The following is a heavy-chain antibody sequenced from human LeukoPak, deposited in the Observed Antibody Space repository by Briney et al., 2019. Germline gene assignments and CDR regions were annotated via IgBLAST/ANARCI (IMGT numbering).Heavy chain of an antibody. CDR1: GFTFTSYI. D-gene: IGHD3-16*01. CDR2: ISTSSSYI. Sequence: PGGSLRLSCATFGFTFTSYIMNWVRQAPGKGLEWVSSISTSSSYIYSADSVKGRFTISRDNAKNSLYLQMNSLRAEDTAVYYCVRDTFSPDAFDIWGQGTMVTVSS. CDR3: VRDTFSPDAFDI. J-gene: IGHJ3*02. V-gene: IGHV3-21*01.